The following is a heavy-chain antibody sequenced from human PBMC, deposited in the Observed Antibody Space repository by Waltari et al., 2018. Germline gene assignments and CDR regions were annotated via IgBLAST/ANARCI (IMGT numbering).Heavy chain of an antibody. CDR2: ISTSVSTT. V-gene: IGHV3-48*03. CDR1: GFTLCSYG. Sequence: EVRLVASGGGLVQPGGSLRLSCATSGFTLCSYGMNWVRQVPGKGVEWVSYISTSVSTTYYADSVWGRFTISRDTANNSLYLQMNNLRAEDTDVYYCARQFAYWGQGALVTVSS. CDR3: ARQFAY. J-gene: IGHJ4*02.